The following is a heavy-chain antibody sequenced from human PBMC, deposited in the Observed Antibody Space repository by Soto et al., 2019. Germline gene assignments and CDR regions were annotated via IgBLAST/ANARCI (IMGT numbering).Heavy chain of an antibody. V-gene: IGHV4-31*03. CDR1: GGSISSGGYY. D-gene: IGHD2-2*01. Sequence: QVQLQESGPGLVKPSQTLSLTCTVSGGSISSGGYYWSWIRQHPGQGLEWIGYIYYSGSTYYNPSLKSRVTISVDTSKNQFSLKLRSVTAADTAVYYCARSSTSANYFDYWGQGTLVTVSS. CDR2: IYYSGST. CDR3: ARSSTSANYFDY. J-gene: IGHJ4*02.